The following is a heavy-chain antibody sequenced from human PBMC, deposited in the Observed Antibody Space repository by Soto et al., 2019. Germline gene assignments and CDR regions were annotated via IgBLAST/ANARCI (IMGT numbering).Heavy chain of an antibody. CDR2: IIPILGIA. CDR1: GGTFSSYT. D-gene: IGHD2-2*01. CDR3: ASPASDIVVVPAAIWFAFDI. J-gene: IGHJ3*02. V-gene: IGHV1-69*02. Sequence: SVKVSCKASGGTFSSYTISWVRQAPGQGLEGMGRIIPILGIANYAQKFQGRVTITADKSTSTAYMELSSLRSEDTAVYYCASPASDIVVVPAAIWFAFDIWGQGTMVTVSS.